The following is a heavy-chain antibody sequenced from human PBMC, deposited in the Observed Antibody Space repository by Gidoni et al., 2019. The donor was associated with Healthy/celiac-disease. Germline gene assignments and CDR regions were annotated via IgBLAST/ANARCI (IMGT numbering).Heavy chain of an antibody. V-gene: IGHV3-30-3*02. CDR1: GLTVSTYA. J-gene: IGHJ2*01. D-gene: IGHD6-13*01. Sequence: QVQLVESGGGVVQPGRSLRLSCAASGLTVSTYAMQWVRPAPGKGLELVALLSYDGSKTYYADSVKGRFTISTYNSKNPLYLQMHSLRIECTAVYYCARDGGPSWYRGVWYFDLWGRGTLVTVSS. CDR3: ARDGGPSWYRGVWYFDL. CDR2: LSYDGSKT.